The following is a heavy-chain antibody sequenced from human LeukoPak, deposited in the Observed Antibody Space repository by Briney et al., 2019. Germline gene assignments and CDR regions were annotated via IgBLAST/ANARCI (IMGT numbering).Heavy chain of an antibody. D-gene: IGHD5-12*01. J-gene: IGHJ4*02. CDR2: IYSGGST. V-gene: IGHV3-66*01. CDR1: GFTFSSYA. CDR3: ARDFSKVATEPYYFDY. Sequence: PGGSLRLSCAASGFTFSSYAMSWVRQAPGKGLEWVSVIYSGGSTYYADSVKGRFTISRDNSKNTLYLQMNSLRAEDTAVYYCARDFSKVATEPYYFDYWGQGTLVTVSS.